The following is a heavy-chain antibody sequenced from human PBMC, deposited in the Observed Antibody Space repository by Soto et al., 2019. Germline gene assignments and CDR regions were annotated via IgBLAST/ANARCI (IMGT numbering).Heavy chain of an antibody. CDR2: IYYSGST. J-gene: IGHJ4*02. V-gene: IGHV4-59*01. D-gene: IGHD3-3*01. CDR3: GRIITIFGVVTRGDDY. Sequence: SETLSLTCTVSGGSISSYYWSWIRQPPGKGLEWIGYIYYSGSTNYNPSLKSRVTISVDTSKNQFSLKLSSVTAADTAVYYCGRIITIFGVVTRGDDYWGQGTLVTVSS. CDR1: GGSISSYY.